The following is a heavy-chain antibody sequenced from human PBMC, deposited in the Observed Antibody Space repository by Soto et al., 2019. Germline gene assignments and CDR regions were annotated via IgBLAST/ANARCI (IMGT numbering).Heavy chain of an antibody. J-gene: IGHJ5*02. CDR3: ARASYCGGDCYSPWFDP. Sequence: ASVKVSCKASGYTFTSYYMHWVRQAPGQGLEWMGIINPSGGSTSYAQKFQGRVTMTRDTSTSTVYMELSSLRSEDTAVYYCARASYCGGDCYSPWFDPWGQGTLVTVSS. D-gene: IGHD2-21*02. CDR2: INPSGGST. V-gene: IGHV1-46*01. CDR1: GYTFTSYY.